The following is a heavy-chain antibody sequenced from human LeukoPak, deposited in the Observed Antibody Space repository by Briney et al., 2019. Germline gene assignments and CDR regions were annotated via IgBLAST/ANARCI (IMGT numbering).Heavy chain of an antibody. V-gene: IGHV3-49*03. Sequence: GGSLRLSCTVLEFTFGEYAISWIRQAPGKGLEWVGFIRGNLFGGTTEYAASVKGRFTISTDDFESIAYLQMNSLKIEDTAVYYCARGTDTIFGVARDGFDYWGQGTLVTVSS. CDR3: ARGTDTIFGVARDGFDY. CDR2: IRGNLFGGTT. CDR1: EFTFGEYA. D-gene: IGHD3-3*01. J-gene: IGHJ4*02.